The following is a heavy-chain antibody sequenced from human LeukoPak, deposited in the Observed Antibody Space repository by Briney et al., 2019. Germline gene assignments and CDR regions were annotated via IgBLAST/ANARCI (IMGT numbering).Heavy chain of an antibody. J-gene: IGHJ4*02. D-gene: IGHD3-16*01. Sequence: GGSLRLSCAASGFTFSSYRMNWVRQAPGKGLEWVSSISGSSYIYYADSVKGRFTISRDNAKNSLYLQMNSLRAEDTAVYYCARDPPRDYHFDYWGQGTLVTVSS. CDR3: ARDPPRDYHFDY. CDR2: ISGSSYI. V-gene: IGHV3-21*01. CDR1: GFTFSSYR.